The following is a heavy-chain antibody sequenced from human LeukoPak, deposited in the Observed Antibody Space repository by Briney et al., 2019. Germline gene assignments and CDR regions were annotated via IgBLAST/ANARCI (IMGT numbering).Heavy chain of an antibody. Sequence: PGGSLRLSCAASGFTFSSYAMSWVRQAPGKGLEWVSAISGSGGSTYYADSVKGQFTISRDNSKNTLYLQMNSLRAEDTAVYYCASPYCSGGSCPNWFDPWGQGTLVTVSS. CDR1: GFTFSSYA. V-gene: IGHV3-23*01. CDR2: ISGSGGST. D-gene: IGHD2-15*01. J-gene: IGHJ5*02. CDR3: ASPYCSGGSCPNWFDP.